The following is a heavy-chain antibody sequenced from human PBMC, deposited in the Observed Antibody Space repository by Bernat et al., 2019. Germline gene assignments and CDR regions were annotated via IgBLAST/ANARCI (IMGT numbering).Heavy chain of an antibody. J-gene: IGHJ5*02. D-gene: IGHD3-3*01. V-gene: IGHV4-4*02. CDR3: ARVGGFWSGYPQFGP. Sequence: QVQLQESGPGLVKPSGTLSLTCAVSGGSISSSNWWSWVRQPPGKGLEWIGEIYHSGRTNYNPSLKSRVTISVDKSKNQFSLKLSSVTAADTAVYYCARVGGFWSGYPQFGPWGQGTLVTVSS. CDR2: IYHSGRT. CDR1: GGSISSSNW.